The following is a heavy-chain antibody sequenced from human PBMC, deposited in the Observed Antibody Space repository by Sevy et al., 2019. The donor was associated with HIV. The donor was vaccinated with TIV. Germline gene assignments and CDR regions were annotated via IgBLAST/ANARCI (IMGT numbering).Heavy chain of an antibody. Sequence: GGSLRLSCAASGFTFNKYSMSWVRLPPGKGLEWVASLSFGCGEINYADSVKGRFTISRDNSKNSFYLQMNNLRAEDTALYYCAREGCTKPHDYWGQGTLVTVSS. CDR2: LSFGCGEI. J-gene: IGHJ4*02. CDR1: GFTFNKYS. D-gene: IGHD2-8*01. V-gene: IGHV3-23*01. CDR3: AREGCTKPHDY.